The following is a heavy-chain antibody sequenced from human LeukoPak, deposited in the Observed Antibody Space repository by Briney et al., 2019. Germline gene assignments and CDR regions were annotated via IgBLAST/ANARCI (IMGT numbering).Heavy chain of an antibody. V-gene: IGHV1-69*05. D-gene: IGHD2-15*01. Sequence: GASVKVSCKASGGTFSSYAISWVRQAPGQGLEWMGGIIPIFGTANYAQKFQGRVTITTDESTSTAYMELSSLRSEDTAVYYCARMRIGNARHYYYMDVWGKGTTVTVSS. CDR3: ARMRIGNARHYYYMDV. CDR1: GGTFSSYA. J-gene: IGHJ6*03. CDR2: IIPIFGTA.